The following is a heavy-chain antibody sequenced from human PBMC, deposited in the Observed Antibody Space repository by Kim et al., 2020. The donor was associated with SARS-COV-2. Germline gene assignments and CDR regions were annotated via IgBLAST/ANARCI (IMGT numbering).Heavy chain of an antibody. D-gene: IGHD2-2*01. Sequence: ADSEKGRCTISRDNAKNTLNLQMNSLRAEDTAVYYCTIIGNQEYQLLTDYWGQGTLVTVSS. J-gene: IGHJ4*02. CDR3: TIIGNQEYQLLTDY. V-gene: IGHV3-74*01.